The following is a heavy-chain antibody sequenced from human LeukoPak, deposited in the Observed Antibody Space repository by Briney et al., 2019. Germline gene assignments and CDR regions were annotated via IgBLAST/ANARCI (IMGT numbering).Heavy chain of an antibody. J-gene: IGHJ3*02. D-gene: IGHD2-21*01. Sequence: PSETLSLTCTVPGGSISSGGYYWSCIRQPPGKGLEWIGYIYHSGSTYYNPSLKSRVTISVDRSKNQFSLKLSSVTAADTAVYYCARSRPHILTIYAFDIWRQGTMVTVSS. CDR1: GGSISSGGYY. CDR2: IYHSGST. V-gene: IGHV4-30-2*01. CDR3: ARSRPHILTIYAFDI.